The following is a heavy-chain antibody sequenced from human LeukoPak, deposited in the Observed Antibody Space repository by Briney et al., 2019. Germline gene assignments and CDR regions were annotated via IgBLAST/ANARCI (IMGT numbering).Heavy chain of an antibody. V-gene: IGHV3-21*01. CDR1: GFTFSSYS. CDR2: ISSSSSYI. D-gene: IGHD3-3*01. J-gene: IGHJ4*02. CDR3: ARGLFPDYDFWSGYSTKPTFDY. Sequence: GGSLRLSCAASGFTFSSYSMSWVRQAPGKGLEWVSSISSSSSYIYYADSVKGRFTISRDNAKNSLYLQMNSLRAEDTAVYYCARGLFPDYDFWSGYSTKPTFDYWGQGTLVTVSS.